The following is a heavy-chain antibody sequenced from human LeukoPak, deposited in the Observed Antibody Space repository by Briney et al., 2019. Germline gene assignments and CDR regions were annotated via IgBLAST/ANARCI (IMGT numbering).Heavy chain of an antibody. D-gene: IGHD1-26*01. J-gene: IGHJ4*02. V-gene: IGHV4-59*01. CDR2: IYYSGST. Sequence: SVTLSLTCTVSGGSISSYYWSWIRQPPGKGLEWIGYIYYSGSTNYNPSLKSRVTISVDTSKNQFSLKLSSVTAADTAVYYCARGGAHYIVGATTIADYWGQGTLVTVSS. CDR1: GGSISSYY. CDR3: ARGGAHYIVGATTIADY.